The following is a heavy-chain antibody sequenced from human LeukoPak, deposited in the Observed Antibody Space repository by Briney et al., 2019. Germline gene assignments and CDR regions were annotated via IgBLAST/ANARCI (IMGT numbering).Heavy chain of an antibody. V-gene: IGHV3-15*01. J-gene: IGHJ3*02. CDR1: GFTFSDYY. Sequence: PGGSLRLSCAASGFTFSDYYMGWIRQAPGKGLEWVGRIKSKTDGGTTNYAAPVKGRFTISRDDSKNTLYLQMNSLKTEDTAVYYCTTAVVRGLNAFDIWGRGTMVTVSS. CDR3: TTAVVRGLNAFDI. D-gene: IGHD3-10*01. CDR2: IKSKTDGGTT.